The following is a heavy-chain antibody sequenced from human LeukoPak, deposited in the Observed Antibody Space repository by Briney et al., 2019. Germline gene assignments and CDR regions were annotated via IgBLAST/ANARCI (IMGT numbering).Heavy chain of an antibody. V-gene: IGHV3-43*02. CDR3: AKEEQGFSDVASNWFDP. CDR1: GFTFDDYA. CDR2: ISGDGGST. Sequence: GGSLRLSCAAPGFTFDDYAMHWVRQAPGKGLEWVSLISGDGGSTYYADSVKGRFTSSRDNSKNSLYLQMNSLRTEDTALYYCAKEEQGFSDVASNWFDPWGQGTLVTVSS. D-gene: IGHD1/OR15-1a*01. J-gene: IGHJ5*02.